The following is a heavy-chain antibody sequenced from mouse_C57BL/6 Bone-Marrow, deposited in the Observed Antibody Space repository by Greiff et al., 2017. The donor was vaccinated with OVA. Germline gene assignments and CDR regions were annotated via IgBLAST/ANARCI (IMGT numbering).Heavy chain of an antibody. CDR3: ARGGIYYDYDALFAY. J-gene: IGHJ3*01. CDR1: GYTFTSYW. V-gene: IGHV1-50*01. CDR2: IDPSDSYT. D-gene: IGHD2-4*01. Sequence: VQLQQPGAELVKPGASVKLSCKASGYTFTSYWMQWVKQRPGQGLEWIGEIDPSDSYTNYNQKFKGKATLTVDTSSSTAYMQLSSLTSEDSAVYYCARGGIYYDYDALFAYWGQGTLVTVSA.